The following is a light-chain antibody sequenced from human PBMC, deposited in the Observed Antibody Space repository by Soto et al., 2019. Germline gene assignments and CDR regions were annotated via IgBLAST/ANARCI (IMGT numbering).Light chain of an antibody. J-gene: IGLJ1*01. CDR2: RNN. Sequence: QSVLTQPPSASGTPGQRVTISCSGSSSNIGSNYVYWYQHLTGTAPKLLIYRNNQRPSGVPARFSGSKSGTSASLAISALRSEDEADYYCATWDDSRSNYVFGTGTKLTVL. CDR1: SSNIGSNY. V-gene: IGLV1-47*01. CDR3: ATWDDSRSNYV.